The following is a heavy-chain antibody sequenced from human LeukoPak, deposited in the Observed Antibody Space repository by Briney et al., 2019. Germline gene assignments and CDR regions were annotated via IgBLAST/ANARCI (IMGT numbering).Heavy chain of an antibody. Sequence: ASVKVSCKASGYTFTSYGISWVRQAPGQGLEWMGWISAYNGNTNYAQKLQGRVTMTTDTSTSTAYMELSSLRSEDTAVYYCARRYYDSSGYYSDDPFDYWGQGTLATVSS. V-gene: IGHV1-18*01. J-gene: IGHJ4*02. CDR1: GYTFTSYG. CDR2: ISAYNGNT. CDR3: ARRYYDSSGYYSDDPFDY. D-gene: IGHD3-22*01.